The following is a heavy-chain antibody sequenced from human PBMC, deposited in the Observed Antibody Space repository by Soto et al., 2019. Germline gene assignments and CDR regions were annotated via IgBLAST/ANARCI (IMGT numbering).Heavy chain of an antibody. D-gene: IGHD3-3*01. CDR2: ISYDGSNK. V-gene: IGHV3-30-3*01. CDR3: AREARDFWSGYYPSYFDY. J-gene: IGHJ4*02. Sequence: QVQLVESGGGVVQPGRSLRLSCADSGFTFSSYAMHWVRQAPGKGLEWVAVISYDGSNKYYADSVKGRFTISRDNSKNTLYLQMNSLRAEDTAVYYCAREARDFWSGYYPSYFDYWGQGTLVTVSS. CDR1: GFTFSSYA.